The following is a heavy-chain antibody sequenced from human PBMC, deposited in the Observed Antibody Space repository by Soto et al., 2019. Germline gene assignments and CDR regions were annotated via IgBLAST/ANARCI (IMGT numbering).Heavy chain of an antibody. V-gene: IGHV3-23*01. D-gene: IGHD6-13*01. J-gene: IGHJ4*02. Sequence: EVQLLESGGGLVQPGGSLRLSFAASGFSFRSYAMNWVRPAPGKGLECVSAFSDGGSNTYYTDSVKGRFTISRDNSKNTVFLQMNSLRAEDTAVYYCAILDSSTWYTGYYFDYWGQGTLVTVSS. CDR1: GFSFRSYA. CDR2: FSDGGSNT. CDR3: AILDSSTWYTGYYFDY.